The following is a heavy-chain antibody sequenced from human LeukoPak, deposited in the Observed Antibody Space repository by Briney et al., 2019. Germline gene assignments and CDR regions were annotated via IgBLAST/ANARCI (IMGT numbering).Heavy chain of an antibody. D-gene: IGHD6-19*01. V-gene: IGHV4-4*07. CDR1: GGPISSYY. CDR3: ARDGSGWPNYYYYYGMDV. CDR2: IYTSGST. J-gene: IGHJ6*02. Sequence: SDTLSLICTVSGGPISSYYWSWIRQPAGKGLEWIGRIYTSGSTNYNPSLKSRVTMSVGTSKNQFSLKLSSVTAADTAVYYCARDGSGWPNYYYYYGMDVWGQGTTVTVSS.